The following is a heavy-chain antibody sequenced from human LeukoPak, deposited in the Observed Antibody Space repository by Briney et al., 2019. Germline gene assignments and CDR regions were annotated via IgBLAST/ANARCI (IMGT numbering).Heavy chain of an antibody. CDR2: IKQDGSEK. CDR3: ARGRYSYGLIYYFDY. D-gene: IGHD5-18*01. V-gene: IGHV3-7*01. Sequence: GGSLRLSCAASGFTFSSYWMSWVRQAPGKGLEWVANIKQDGSEKYCVDSVKGRFTISRDNAKNSLYLQMNSLRAEDTAVYYCARGRYSYGLIYYFDYWGQGTLVTVSS. J-gene: IGHJ4*02. CDR1: GFTFSSYW.